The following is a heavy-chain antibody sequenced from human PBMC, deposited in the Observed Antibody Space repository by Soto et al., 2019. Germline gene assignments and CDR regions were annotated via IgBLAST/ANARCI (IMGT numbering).Heavy chain of an antibody. CDR1: GFTFSSYG. V-gene: IGHV3-33*01. CDR2: IWYDGSNK. J-gene: IGHJ5*02. D-gene: IGHD2-2*01. CDR3: ARDYSSSTNHNWFDP. Sequence: PGXSLILSCVASGFTFSSYGMHCVRQAPFKGLEWLSVIWYDGSNKYYADSVKGRFTISRDNSKNTLYLQMNSLRAEDTAVYYCARDYSSSTNHNWFDPWGQGTLVTVSS.